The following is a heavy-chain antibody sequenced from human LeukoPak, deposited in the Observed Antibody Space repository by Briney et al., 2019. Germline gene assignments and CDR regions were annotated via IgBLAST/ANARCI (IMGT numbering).Heavy chain of an antibody. D-gene: IGHD4-11*01. J-gene: IGHJ5*02. V-gene: IGHV3-48*03. CDR2: ISSSGSTI. CDR1: GFTFSSYE. Sequence: GGSLRLSCAASGFTFSSYEMNWVRQAPGKGLEWVSYISSSGSTIYYADSVKGRFTISRDNAKNSLYLQMNSLRAEDTAVYYCAKDDSNYWFDPWGQGTLVTVSS. CDR3: AKDDSNYWFDP.